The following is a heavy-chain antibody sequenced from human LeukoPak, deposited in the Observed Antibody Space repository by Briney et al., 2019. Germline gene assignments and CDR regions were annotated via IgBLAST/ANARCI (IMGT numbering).Heavy chain of an antibody. CDR1: GFTFSTYG. CDR2: ITASGGGT. CDR3: TRKGSQWDFLVDY. V-gene: IGHV3-23*01. D-gene: IGHD2/OR15-2a*01. Sequence: GGSLRLSCAASGFTFSTYGMTWVRQAPGKGLEWVSAITASGGGTYYAASVKGRFTISRDHSKSTLYLQMNSLTAEDTAVYYCTRKGSQWDFLVDYWGQGTRVAVSP. J-gene: IGHJ4*02.